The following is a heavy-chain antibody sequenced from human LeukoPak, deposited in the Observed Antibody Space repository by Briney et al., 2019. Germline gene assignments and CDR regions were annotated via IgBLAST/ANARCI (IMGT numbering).Heavy chain of an antibody. J-gene: IGHJ6*02. Sequence: GGSLRLSCAASGFTFSSYAMSWVRQAPGKGLEWVSAISGSGGSTYYADSVKGRFTISRDNSKNTLYLQMNSLRAEDTAVYYCAKVRPPFDWLSNYYGMDVWGQGTTVTVSS. CDR3: AKVRPPFDWLSNYYGMDV. CDR1: GFTFSSYA. V-gene: IGHV3-23*01. CDR2: ISGSGGST. D-gene: IGHD3-9*01.